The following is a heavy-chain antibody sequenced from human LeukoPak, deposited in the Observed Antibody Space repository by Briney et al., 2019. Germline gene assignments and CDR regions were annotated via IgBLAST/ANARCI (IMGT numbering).Heavy chain of an antibody. CDR2: TSNSGTT. J-gene: IGHJ4*02. Sequence: SESLSLTCTVSGGSISSYYWTWIRQPAGKGLEWMGRTSNSGTTIYNPSLKSRVTMSADTSKNQFSLKLSSLTAADTAVYYCARVRVGSNWNYGSFDFWGQGTLVTVSS. CDR3: ARVRVGSNWNYGSFDF. V-gene: IGHV4-4*07. D-gene: IGHD1-7*01. CDR1: GGSISSYY.